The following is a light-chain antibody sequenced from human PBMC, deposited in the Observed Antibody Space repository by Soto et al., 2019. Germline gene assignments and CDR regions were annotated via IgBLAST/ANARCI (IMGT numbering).Light chain of an antibody. J-gene: IGLJ3*02. V-gene: IGLV1-51*01. Sequence: QSVLTQPPSVSAAPGQKVTISCTGSSSNIGDNHVSWYQQFPGTAPKFLIYAHDNRPSGIPDRVSASKSGTSASLAITGLQPGDDADYYCGAWDSSLSAWLFGGGTKLTVL. CDR1: SSNIGDNH. CDR3: GAWDSSLSAWL. CDR2: AHD.